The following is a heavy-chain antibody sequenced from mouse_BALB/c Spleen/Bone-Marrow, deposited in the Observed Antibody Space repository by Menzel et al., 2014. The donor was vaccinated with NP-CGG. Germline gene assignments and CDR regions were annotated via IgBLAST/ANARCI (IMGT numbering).Heavy chain of an antibody. D-gene: IGHD4-1*02. J-gene: IGHJ2*01. Sequence: EVQLVESGGGLVKPGGSLKLSCAASGFTFSTYAMSWVSQTPEKRLEWVASISNGGSTYYQDSVKGRFTISRDNARNILYLQMSSLRSEDTAMYYCARAPQLLYYFDYWGQGTTLTVSS. CDR1: GFTFSTYA. CDR2: ISNGGST. CDR3: ARAPQLLYYFDY. V-gene: IGHV5-6-5*01.